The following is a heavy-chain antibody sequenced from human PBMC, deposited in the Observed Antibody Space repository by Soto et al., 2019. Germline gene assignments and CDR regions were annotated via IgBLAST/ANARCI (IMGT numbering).Heavy chain of an antibody. J-gene: IGHJ5*02. CDR2: INHSGST. Sequence: SETLSLTGAVYGGSFSGYYWSWIRQPPGKGLEWIGEINHSGSTNYNPSLKSRVTISVDTSKNQFSLKLSSVTAADTAVYYCARPTAAGTEHSFDPWGQGTLVTVSS. CDR1: GGSFSGYY. V-gene: IGHV4-34*01. D-gene: IGHD6-13*01. CDR3: ARPTAAGTEHSFDP.